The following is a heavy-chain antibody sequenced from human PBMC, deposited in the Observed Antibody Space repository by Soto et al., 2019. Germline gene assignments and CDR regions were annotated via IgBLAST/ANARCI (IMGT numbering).Heavy chain of an antibody. Sequence: SETLSLTCAVYGGSFSGYYWSWIRQPPGQGLEWIGEINHSGSTNYNPSLKSRVTISVDTSKNQFSLKLSSVTAADTAVYYCARVTLTMVRGVVTNYYYYGMDVWGQGTTVTVSS. V-gene: IGHV4-34*01. CDR1: GGSFSGYY. J-gene: IGHJ6*02. CDR2: INHSGST. D-gene: IGHD3-10*01. CDR3: ARVTLTMVRGVVTNYYYYGMDV.